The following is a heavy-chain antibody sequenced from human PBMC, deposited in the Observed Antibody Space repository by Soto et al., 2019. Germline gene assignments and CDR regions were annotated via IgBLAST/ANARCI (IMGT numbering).Heavy chain of an antibody. CDR2: ISYDGSNK. CDR3: AKDLDRWVVVTAILDY. CDR1: GFTFSSYG. D-gene: IGHD2-21*02. Sequence: QVQLVESGGGVVQPGRSLRLSCAASGFTFSSYGMHWVRQAPGKGLEWVAVISYDGSNKYYADSVKDRFTISRDNSKNTLYLQMNSLRAEDTAVYYCAKDLDRWVVVTAILDYWGQGTLVTVSS. V-gene: IGHV3-30*18. J-gene: IGHJ4*02.